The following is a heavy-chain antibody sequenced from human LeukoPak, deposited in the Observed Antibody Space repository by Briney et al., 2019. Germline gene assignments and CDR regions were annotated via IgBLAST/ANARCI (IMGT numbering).Heavy chain of an antibody. D-gene: IGHD2-21*02. CDR3: ASTPSLTYCGGDCYSGPLGY. CDR1: GGTFSSYA. Sequence: ASVKVSCKASGGTFSSYAISWVRQAPGQGLEWMGWISAYNGSTNYAQKLQGRVTMTTDTSTSTAYMELRSLRSDDTAVYYCASTPSLTYCGGDCYSGPLGYWGQGTLVTVSS. J-gene: IGHJ4*02. V-gene: IGHV1-18*01. CDR2: ISAYNGST.